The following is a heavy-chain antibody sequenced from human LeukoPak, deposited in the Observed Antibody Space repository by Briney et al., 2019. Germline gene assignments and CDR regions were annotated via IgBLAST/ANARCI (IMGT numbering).Heavy chain of an antibody. CDR3: ARVGCTSTGCYGLFEY. Sequence: PGGSLRLSCAASGSTFSSYWMHWVRQAPGKGLVWVSHINSDGTRTNYADSVKGRFTISRDNAKNTLYLQMNSLRAEDTAVYYCARVGCTSTGCYGLFEYWGQGTLVTVSS. CDR2: INSDGTRT. J-gene: IGHJ4*02. CDR1: GSTFSSYW. D-gene: IGHD2-2*01. V-gene: IGHV3-74*01.